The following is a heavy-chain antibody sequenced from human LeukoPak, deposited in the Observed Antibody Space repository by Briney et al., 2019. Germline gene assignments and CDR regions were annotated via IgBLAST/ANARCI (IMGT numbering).Heavy chain of an antibody. D-gene: IGHD5-12*01. CDR2: ISSSGSTI. CDR1: GFTFSSYE. Sequence: QAGGSLRLSCAASGFTFSSYEMNWVRQAPGKGLEWVSYISSSGSTIYYADSVKGRFTISRDNAKNSLYLQMNSLRAEDTAVYYCASGSGYDPDYWGQGTLVTVSS. CDR3: ASGSGYDPDY. V-gene: IGHV3-48*03. J-gene: IGHJ4*02.